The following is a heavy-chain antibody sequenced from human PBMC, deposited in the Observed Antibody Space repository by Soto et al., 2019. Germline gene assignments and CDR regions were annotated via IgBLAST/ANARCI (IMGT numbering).Heavy chain of an antibody. Sequence: QVQLQESGPGLVKPSQTLSLTCTVSGGSITTSGYYWSWIRQQPGKGLEWVGYVYYSGTTNYNPSLQSRVTISRDMSENHFSLKLTSVTAADTAVYYCARGYSSFYVGNWFDPWGQGTLVTVSS. J-gene: IGHJ5*02. V-gene: IGHV4-31*03. CDR3: ARGYSSFYVGNWFDP. CDR1: GGSITTSGYY. D-gene: IGHD6-19*01. CDR2: VYYSGTT.